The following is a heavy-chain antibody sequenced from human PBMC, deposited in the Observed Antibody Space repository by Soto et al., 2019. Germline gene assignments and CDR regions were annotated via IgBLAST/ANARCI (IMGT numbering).Heavy chain of an antibody. V-gene: IGHV4-59*01. D-gene: IGHD1-26*01. CDR3: ARYGGTYYVY. CDR1: GGSISGYY. J-gene: IGHJ4*02. CDR2: ISYSGTT. Sequence: PSETLSLTCTVSGGSISGYYWSWIRQPPGKGLEWIGFISYSGTTSYNPSLKSRITISVDTSKNQFSLRLSSVTAADTAVYYCARYGGTYYVYWGQGYLVTVSS.